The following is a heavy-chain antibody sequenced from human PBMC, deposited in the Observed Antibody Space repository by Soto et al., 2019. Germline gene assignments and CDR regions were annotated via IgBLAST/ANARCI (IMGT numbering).Heavy chain of an antibody. D-gene: IGHD6-6*01. CDR1: GFTFSSYA. V-gene: IGHV3-30-3*01. J-gene: IGHJ4*02. CDR3: AREGSSSSPHFDY. CDR2: ISYDGSNK. Sequence: QVQLVESGGGVVQPGRSLRLSCAASGFTFSSYAMHWVRQAPGKGLEWVAVISYDGSNKYYADSVKGRFTISRDNSKNTLYLQMNSLRAEDTAVYYCAREGSSSSPHFDYWGQGTLVTVSS.